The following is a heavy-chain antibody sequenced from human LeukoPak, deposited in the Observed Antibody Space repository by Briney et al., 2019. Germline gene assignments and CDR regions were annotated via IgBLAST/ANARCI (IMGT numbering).Heavy chain of an antibody. V-gene: IGHV4-39*01. CDR2: IYYTGST. J-gene: IGHJ4*02. Sequence: SETLSLTCSVSGASISGGTYYWGWIRQPPGKGLEWIGSIYYTGSTYDNPSLKSRVTTSVDTSKNQFSLKLSSVTAADTAVYYCARRGGSGRAFDYWGQGALVTVSS. D-gene: IGHD1-26*01. CDR3: ARRGGSGRAFDY. CDR1: GASISGGTYY.